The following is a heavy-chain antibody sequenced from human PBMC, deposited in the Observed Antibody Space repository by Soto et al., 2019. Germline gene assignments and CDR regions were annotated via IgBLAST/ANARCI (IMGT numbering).Heavy chain of an antibody. CDR3: AREGYSSGWSSF. Sequence: QVQLVQSGAEVKKPGSSVKVSCKASGGTFSSYAISWVRQAPGQGLEWMGGIIPIFGTANYAQKFQGRVTIXAXXATSTAYMELSSLRSEDTAVYYCAREGYSSGWSSFWGQGTLVTVSS. CDR2: IIPIFGTA. J-gene: IGHJ4*02. V-gene: IGHV1-69*12. CDR1: GGTFSSYA. D-gene: IGHD6-19*01.